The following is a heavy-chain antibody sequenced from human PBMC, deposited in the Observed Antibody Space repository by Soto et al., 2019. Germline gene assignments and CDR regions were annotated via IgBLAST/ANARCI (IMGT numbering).Heavy chain of an antibody. CDR2: ISSSSSTI. D-gene: IGHD3-3*01. V-gene: IGHV3-48*01. CDR1: GFTFSSYS. Sequence: GGSLRLSCAASGFTFSSYSMNWVRQAPGKGLEWVSYISSSSSTIYYADSVKGRFTISRDNAKNSLYLQMNSLRAEDTAVYYCARERGGTYYDFWSGYYTRGYFDYWGQGTLVTVSS. J-gene: IGHJ4*02. CDR3: ARERGGTYYDFWSGYYTRGYFDY.